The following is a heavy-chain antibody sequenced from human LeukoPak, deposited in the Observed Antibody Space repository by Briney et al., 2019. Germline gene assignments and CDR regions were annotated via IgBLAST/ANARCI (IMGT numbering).Heavy chain of an antibody. CDR3: ANFLTGFGTDY. J-gene: IGHJ4*02. D-gene: IGHD3-9*01. CDR1: RFTFSSYA. CDR2: ISGSGGST. V-gene: IGHV3-23*01. Sequence: GGSLRLSCAASRFTFSSYAMSWVRQAPGKGLEWVSAISGSGGSTYYADSVKGRFTISRDNSKNTPYLQMNSLRAEDTAVYYCANFLTGFGTDYWGQGTLVTVSS.